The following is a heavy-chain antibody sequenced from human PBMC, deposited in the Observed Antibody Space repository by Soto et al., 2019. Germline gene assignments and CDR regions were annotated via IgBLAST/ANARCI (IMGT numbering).Heavy chain of an antibody. V-gene: IGHV3-74*01. CDR2: IKSDGTST. CDR3: TRSYRGSQYYYYGMDV. J-gene: IGHJ6*02. D-gene: IGHD1-26*01. Sequence: PGGSLRLSCAASGFTFSSYWMHWVRQVPGKGLVWVSRIKSDGTSTSYADSVKGRFTISRDNAKNTLYLQMNSLRAEDTAVYYCTRSYRGSQYYYYGMDVWGQGTTVTVSS. CDR1: GFTFSSYW.